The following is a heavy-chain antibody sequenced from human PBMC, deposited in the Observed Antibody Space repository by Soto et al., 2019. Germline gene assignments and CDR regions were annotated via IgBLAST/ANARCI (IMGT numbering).Heavy chain of an antibody. J-gene: IGHJ3*02. V-gene: IGHV4-31*03. CDR1: RGSISSGGYS. Sequence: SETLSLNCTVSRGSISSGGYSWSWIRQHPGKGPEWIGHIYYSGSTYYTPSLKSRVTISVETSKTPFSLELSSVTAADTAVYYCARDTMTPYAFDIWGQGTMVTVSS. CDR2: IYYSGST. CDR3: ARDTMTPYAFDI. D-gene: IGHD3-3*01.